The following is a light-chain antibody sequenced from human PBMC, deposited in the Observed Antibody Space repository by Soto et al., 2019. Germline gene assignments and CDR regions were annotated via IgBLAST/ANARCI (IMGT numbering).Light chain of an antibody. CDR1: SGHSSYI. CDR3: ETWDSNTYV. J-gene: IGLJ1*01. CDR2: LEGSGSY. V-gene: IGLV4-60*02. Sequence: QLVLTQSSSASASLGSSVELTCTLSSGHSSYIIAWHQQQPGKAPRYLMKLEGSGSYNKGSGVPDRFSGSSSGADRYLTISNLQFEDEADYYCETWDSNTYVFGTGTKLTVL.